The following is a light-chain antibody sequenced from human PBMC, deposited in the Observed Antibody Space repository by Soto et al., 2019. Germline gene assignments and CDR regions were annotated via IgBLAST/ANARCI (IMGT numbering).Light chain of an antibody. CDR2: GAS. Sequence: EIVLTQSPGTLSLSPGATATLSCRASQTISRNCLAWFQQKPGQAPRLLIHGASTRAAGTPDRFSGSGSGTDFTLTISRLEPEDFAVYYCHHYGDSPIYTFGPGTKVDFK. CDR1: QTISRNC. CDR3: HHYGDSPIYT. V-gene: IGKV3-20*01. J-gene: IGKJ3*01.